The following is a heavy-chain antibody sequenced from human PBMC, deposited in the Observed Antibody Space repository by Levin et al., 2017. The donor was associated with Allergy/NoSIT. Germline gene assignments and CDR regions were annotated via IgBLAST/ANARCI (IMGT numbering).Heavy chain of an antibody. CDR3: ARGGPQRDWFDP. V-gene: IGHV4-30-4*01. CDR1: GGSISSGDYY. CDR2: IYYSGST. J-gene: IGHJ5*02. Sequence: LRLSCTVSGGSISSGDYYWSWIRQPPGKGLEWIGYIYYSGSTYYNPSLKSRVTIAVDTSKNQFSLKLSSVTAADTAVYYCARGGPQRDWFDPWGQGTLVTVSS. D-gene: IGHD6-25*01.